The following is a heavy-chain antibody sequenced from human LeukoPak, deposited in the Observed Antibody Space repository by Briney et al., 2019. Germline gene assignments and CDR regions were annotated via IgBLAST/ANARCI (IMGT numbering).Heavy chain of an antibody. D-gene: IGHD2-2*01. V-gene: IGHV4-59*01. Sequence: IYYSGSTNYNPSLQSRVTISVDTSKNQFSLKLSSVTAADTAVYYCARDRIGTTCYDYWGQGTLVTVSP. J-gene: IGHJ4*02. CDR2: IYYSGST. CDR3: ARDRIGTTCYDY.